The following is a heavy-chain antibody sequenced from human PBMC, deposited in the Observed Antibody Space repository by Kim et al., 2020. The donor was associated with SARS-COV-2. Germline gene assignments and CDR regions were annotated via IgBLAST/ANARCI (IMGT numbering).Heavy chain of an antibody. CDR1: GFTFSTYG. J-gene: IGHJ6*01. Sequence: GGSLRLSCAASGFTFSTYGMHWVRQAPGKGLEWVAVISYDGSSKYYGESVKGRFTIFRDNPENTLYLQMNSLRPEDTAVYYCAKAVVRGVNYYYYGMDV. V-gene: IGHV3-30*18. CDR3: AKAVVRGVNYYYYGMDV. CDR2: ISYDGSSK. D-gene: IGHD3-10*01.